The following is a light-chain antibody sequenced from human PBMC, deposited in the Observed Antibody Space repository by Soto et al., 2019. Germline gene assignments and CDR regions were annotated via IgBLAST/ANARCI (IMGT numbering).Light chain of an antibody. Sequence: QSALTQPRSVSGSPGQSVTISCTGTSSDVGGYNYVSWYQQHPGKAPKFMIYDVSKRPSGVPDRFSGSKSDNTASLTTSGLQAEDEADYYCCSYAGSYTWVFGGGTQLTVL. CDR2: DVS. CDR3: CSYAGSYTWV. J-gene: IGLJ3*02. CDR1: SSDVGGYNY. V-gene: IGLV2-11*01.